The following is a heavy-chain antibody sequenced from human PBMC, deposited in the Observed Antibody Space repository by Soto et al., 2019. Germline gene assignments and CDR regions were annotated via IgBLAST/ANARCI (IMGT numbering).Heavy chain of an antibody. CDR2: ISASGSTI. V-gene: IGHV3-48*03. Sequence: GSLRLSCTASEXTFSSYDMNWVRQAPGKGLEWVSYISASGSTIYYADSVKGRFTISRDNTKNSLYLQMNSLRAEDTALYYCARDRSGWPEDYYYGLDVWGQGTTGTVSS. CDR1: EXTFSSYD. CDR3: ARDRSGWPEDYYYGLDV. D-gene: IGHD6-19*01. J-gene: IGHJ6*02.